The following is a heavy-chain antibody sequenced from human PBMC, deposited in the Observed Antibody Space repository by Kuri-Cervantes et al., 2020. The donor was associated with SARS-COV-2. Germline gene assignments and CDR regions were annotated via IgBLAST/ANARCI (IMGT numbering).Heavy chain of an antibody. CDR3: ARDQEANGITMIVVAGWVDP. J-gene: IGHJ5*02. CDR1: GYPFTSYR. Sequence: SLKLSCESSGYPFTSYRISWVRTSSGQGLELKEAIIPIVGIANYGQKYQGRVTITADKSTVTAYMELSSLISEDTAVYYCARDQEANGITMIVVAGWVDPWGQGTLVTVSS. V-gene: IGHV1-69*10. CDR2: IIPIVGIA. D-gene: IGHD3-22*01.